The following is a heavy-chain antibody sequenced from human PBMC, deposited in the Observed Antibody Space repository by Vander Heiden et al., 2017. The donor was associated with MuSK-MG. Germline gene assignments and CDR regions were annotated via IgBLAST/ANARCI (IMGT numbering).Heavy chain of an antibody. CDR1: GFTFTSSA. CDR3: AASRGYSSSSGWYFDL. D-gene: IGHD6-6*01. Sequence: QMQLVQSGPEVKKPGTSVKVSCKASGFTFTSSAVQWVRQARGQRLEWIGWIVVGSGNTNYAQKFQERVTITRDMSTSTAYMELSSLRSEDTAVYYCAASRGYSSSSGWYFDLWGRGTLVTVS. V-gene: IGHV1-58*01. J-gene: IGHJ2*01. CDR2: IVVGSGNT.